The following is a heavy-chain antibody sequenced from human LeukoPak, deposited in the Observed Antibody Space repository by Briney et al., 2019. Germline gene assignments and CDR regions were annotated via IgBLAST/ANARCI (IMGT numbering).Heavy chain of an antibody. CDR3: ATGSTAVAGTKY. V-gene: IGHV3-23*01. Sequence: GGSLRLSCAASGFTFSTYGMNWVRQAPGKGLEWVSTISRSGDITYYADSVKGRFTISRDNSKNTLYLQMNSLRAEDTAIYYCATGSTAVAGTKYWGQGILVTVSS. J-gene: IGHJ4*02. CDR2: ISRSGDIT. D-gene: IGHD6-19*01. CDR1: GFTFSTYG.